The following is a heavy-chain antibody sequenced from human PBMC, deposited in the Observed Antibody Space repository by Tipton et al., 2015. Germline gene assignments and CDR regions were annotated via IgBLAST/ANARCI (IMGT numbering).Heavy chain of an antibody. CDR2: ISHSGNT. CDR1: AYSISTDYY. CDR3: ACQDYDSLTRDYQTVDY. D-gene: IGHD3-9*01. J-gene: IGHJ4*02. V-gene: IGHV4-38-2*01. Sequence: LRLSCAVSAYSISTDYYWGWIRQPPGKGLEWIGSISHSGNTYYNPSLKSRVTMSRDTSKDQFSLKLTSVTAADTAVYYCACQDYDSLTRDYQTVDYWGQGTLVTVSS.